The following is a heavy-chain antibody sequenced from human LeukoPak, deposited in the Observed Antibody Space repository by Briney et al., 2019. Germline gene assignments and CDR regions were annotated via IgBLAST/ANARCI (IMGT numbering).Heavy chain of an antibody. CDR1: GGSFSPYY. J-gene: IGHJ4*02. Sequence: PSETLSLTCAVYGGSFSPYYWSWIRQPPGKGLEWIGEINHSGSTNYNPSLKSRVTISVDTSKNQFSLRLSSVTAADTAVYYCARDLYGLGSHDYWGQGTLVTVSS. CDR2: INHSGST. V-gene: IGHV4-34*01. CDR3: ARDLYGLGSHDY. D-gene: IGHD3-16*01.